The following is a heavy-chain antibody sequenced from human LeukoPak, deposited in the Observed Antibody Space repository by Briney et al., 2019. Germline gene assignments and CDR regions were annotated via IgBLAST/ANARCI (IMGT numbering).Heavy chain of an antibody. CDR1: GFTFSSYE. Sequence: GGSLRLSCAASGFTFSSYEMNWVRQAPGKGLEWVSYISSSGSTIYYADSVKGRFTISRDNAKNSLYLQMNSLRAEDTAVYYCAREEGSGYYNWFDPWGQGTLVTVSS. CDR3: AREEGSGYYNWFDP. D-gene: IGHD3-22*01. J-gene: IGHJ5*02. CDR2: ISSSGSTI. V-gene: IGHV3-48*03.